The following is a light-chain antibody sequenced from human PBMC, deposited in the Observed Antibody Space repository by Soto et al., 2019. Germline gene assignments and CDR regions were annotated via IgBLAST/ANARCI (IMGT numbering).Light chain of an antibody. J-gene: IGKJ1*01. Sequence: DIQMTQSPSSLSASVGDRVTITCRASQSISVYLNWYQHKPGKAPKVLIYTASNLQSGVPSRFSGSGSGTDFALTISRLQPEDFATYDCQQSYINPRTFGQGTKVEIK. V-gene: IGKV1-39*01. CDR3: QQSYINPRT. CDR2: TAS. CDR1: QSISVY.